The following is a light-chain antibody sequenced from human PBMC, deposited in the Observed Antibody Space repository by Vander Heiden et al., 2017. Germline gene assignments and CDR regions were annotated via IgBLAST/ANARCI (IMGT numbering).Light chain of an antibody. V-gene: IGKV3-11*01. J-gene: IGKJ5*01. Sequence: ELVLTQSPATLSWSPGERVTLSCRASQSVSSYLAWYQQKPGQAPRLLIYEASNRDTGIPARFSGSGSGTDFTLTISSLEPEDFAVYYCQQRSNWPPTFGQGTRLEMK. CDR2: EAS. CDR3: QQRSNWPPT. CDR1: QSVSSY.